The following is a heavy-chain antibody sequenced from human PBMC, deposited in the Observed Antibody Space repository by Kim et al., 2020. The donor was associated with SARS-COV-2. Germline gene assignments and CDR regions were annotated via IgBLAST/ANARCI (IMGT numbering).Heavy chain of an antibody. J-gene: IGHJ4*02. D-gene: IGHD1-26*01. CDR3: AREGTYYGVFDY. Sequence: SETLSLTCTVSGGSISSYYWSWIRQPPGKGLEWIGYIYYSGSTNYNPSLKSRVTISVDTSKNHFSLKLSSVTAADTAVYYCAREGTYYGVFDYWGQGTLVTVSS. V-gene: IGHV4-59*13. CDR1: GGSISSYY. CDR2: IYYSGST.